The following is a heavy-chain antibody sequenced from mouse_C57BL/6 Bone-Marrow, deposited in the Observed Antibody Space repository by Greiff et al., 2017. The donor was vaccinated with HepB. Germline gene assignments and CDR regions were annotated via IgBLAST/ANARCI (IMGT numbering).Heavy chain of an antibody. CDR1: GFTFSSYA. V-gene: IGHV5-4*01. J-gene: IGHJ2*01. CDR3: ARDRPLRGYFDY. D-gene: IGHD6-1*01. CDR2: ISGGGSYT. Sequence: EVHLVESGGGLVKPGGSLKLSCAASGFTFSSYAMSWVRQTPEKRLEWVATISGGGSYTYYPDNVKGRFTISRDNAKNNLYLQMSHLKSEDTAMYYCARDRPLRGYFDYWGQGTTLTVSS.